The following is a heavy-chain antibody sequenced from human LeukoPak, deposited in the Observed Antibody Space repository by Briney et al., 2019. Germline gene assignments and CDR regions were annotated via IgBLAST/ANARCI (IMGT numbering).Heavy chain of an antibody. CDR3: AKGGYSYGFFDY. CDR1: GFTFDDYA. D-gene: IGHD5-18*01. J-gene: IGHJ4*02. CDR2: ISWNSGSI. V-gene: IGHV3-9*03. Sequence: PGRSLRLSCAASGFTFDDYAMHWVRQAPGKGLEWVSGISWNSGSIGYADSVKGRFTISRDNAKNSLYLQMNSLRAEDMALYYCAKGGYSYGFFDYWGQGTLVTVPS.